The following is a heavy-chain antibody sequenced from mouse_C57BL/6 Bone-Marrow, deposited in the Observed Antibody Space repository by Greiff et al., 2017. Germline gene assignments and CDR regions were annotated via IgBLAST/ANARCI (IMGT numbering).Heavy chain of an antibody. Sequence: EVKLQQSGPELVKPGASVKISCKASGYTFTDYYMNWVKQSHGKSLEWIGDINPNNGGTSYNQKFKGKATLTVDKSSSTAYMELRSLTSEDSAVYYCAREGDGNFADWGQGTLVTVSA. J-gene: IGHJ3*01. CDR3: AREGDGNFAD. V-gene: IGHV1-26*01. D-gene: IGHD2-1*01. CDR1: GYTFTDYY. CDR2: INPNNGGT.